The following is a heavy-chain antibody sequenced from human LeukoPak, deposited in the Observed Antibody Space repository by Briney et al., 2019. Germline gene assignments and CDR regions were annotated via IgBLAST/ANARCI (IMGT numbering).Heavy chain of an antibody. D-gene: IGHD2-8*01. CDR1: GFTFSSYG. CDR2: ISYDRSNK. J-gene: IGHJ4*02. V-gene: IGHV3-30*03. CDR3: ARVGVAGGFDY. Sequence: PGGSLRLSCAASGFTFSSYGMHWVRQAPGKGLEWVAVISYDRSNKYYADSVKGRFTISRDNSKNTLYLQMNSLRAEDTAVYYCARVGVAGGFDYWGQGTLVTVSS.